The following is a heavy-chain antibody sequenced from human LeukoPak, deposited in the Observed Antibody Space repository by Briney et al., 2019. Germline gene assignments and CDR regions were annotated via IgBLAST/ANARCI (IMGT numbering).Heavy chain of an antibody. V-gene: IGHV3-15*01. J-gene: IGHJ4*02. CDR2: IKSRTDGGTT. D-gene: IGHD5-24*01. Sequence: PGESLRLSCAASGFTFSSAWMTWVRQTPGKGLEWVGHIKSRTDGGTTDYAAPVKGRFTVSRDDSKNTVYLQMNSLKTEDSAVYYRATEFYRNGYNYWGQGTLLTVSS. CDR1: GFTFSSAW. CDR3: ATEFYRNGYNY.